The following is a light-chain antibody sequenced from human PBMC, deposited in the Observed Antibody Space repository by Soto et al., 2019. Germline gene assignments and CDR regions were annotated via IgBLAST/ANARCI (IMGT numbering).Light chain of an antibody. Sequence: EIVLTQSPGTLSLSPGERAILSCRASQSISSSYLAWYQQKPGQAPRLLIYDASSRATGIPDSFSGSGSGTDFTLTISRLEPEDFAVYYCQQYGSSPQTFGQGTKVEIK. CDR1: QSISSSY. CDR3: QQYGSSPQT. CDR2: DAS. J-gene: IGKJ1*01. V-gene: IGKV3-20*01.